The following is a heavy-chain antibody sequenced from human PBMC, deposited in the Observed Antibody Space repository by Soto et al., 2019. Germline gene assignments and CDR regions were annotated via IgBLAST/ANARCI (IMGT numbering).Heavy chain of an antibody. Sequence: EVQLVESGGGLIQPGGSLKLSCAASGFTVGNNYMSWVRQAPGKGLEWVSLIYSTGTTKYADSVKGRFTVSRDNAKNTLYLQMTSLRAEDTAMYYCAKDGRGSGSHYNSFGYWGQGTLVTVSS. V-gene: IGHV3-53*01. CDR1: GFTVGNNY. CDR2: IYSTGTT. J-gene: IGHJ4*02. CDR3: AKDGRGSGSHYNSFGY. D-gene: IGHD3-10*01.